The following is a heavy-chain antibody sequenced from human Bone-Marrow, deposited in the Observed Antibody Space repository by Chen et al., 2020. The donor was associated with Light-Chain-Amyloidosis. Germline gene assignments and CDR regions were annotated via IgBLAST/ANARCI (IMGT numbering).Heavy chain of an antibody. D-gene: IGHD1-26*01. CDR3: AGSWRELLVSPYYYMDV. J-gene: IGHJ6*03. CDR2: ISSSSSTI. CDR1: GFTFSSYS. V-gene: IGHV3-48*01. Sequence: EVQLVESGGGLVQPGGSLRLSCAASGFTFSSYSMNWVRQAPGKGLEWVSDISSSSSTIYYADSVKGRFTISRDNAKNSLYLQMNSLRAEDTAVYYCAGSWRELLVSPYYYMDVWGKGTTVTVSS.